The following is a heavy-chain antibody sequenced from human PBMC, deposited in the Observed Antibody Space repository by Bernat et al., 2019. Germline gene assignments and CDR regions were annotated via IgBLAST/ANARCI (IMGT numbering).Heavy chain of an antibody. CDR1: GFTFKDYW. V-gene: IGHV3-7*01. D-gene: IGHD3-3*01. CDR2: IKHDGSEK. J-gene: IGHJ4*02. CDR3: IQGITIPY. Sequence: EVQLVESGGGLVQPGGSLTLSCAVSGFTFKDYWMSWVRQAPGKGLEWVANIKHDGSEKSYVDSVKGRFTISRDNAENSLYLQMNNLGAEDTAVYYCIQGITIPYWGQGTLVTVSS.